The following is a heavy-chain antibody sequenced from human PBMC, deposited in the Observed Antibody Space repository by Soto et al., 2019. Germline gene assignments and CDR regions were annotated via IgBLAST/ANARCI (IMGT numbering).Heavy chain of an antibody. V-gene: IGHV3-7*04. CDR1: GFTFSIYW. CDR2: IKEDESEK. D-gene: IGHD3-9*01. J-gene: IGHJ4*02. Sequence: EVQLVESGGGLVQPGGSLRLSCEAPGFTFSIYWMTWVRQAPGKGLEWVANIKEDESEKYYVDSVKGQFTISRDNSKNSVYLQMNSLRAEDTAVYYCARGTASGFFDYWGRGTLVIVSA. CDR3: ARGTASGFFDY.